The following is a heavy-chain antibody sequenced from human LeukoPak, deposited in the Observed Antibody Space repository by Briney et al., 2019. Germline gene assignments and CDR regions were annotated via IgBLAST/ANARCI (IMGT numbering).Heavy chain of an antibody. J-gene: IGHJ4*02. V-gene: IGHV3-23*01. CDR1: GFTFSSYA. Sequence: PGGSLRLSCAASGFTFSSYAMSWVRQAPGKGLEWVSGIRGSGYITFYADSVKGRFTISRDNSKNTLYLQMNSLRAEDTAVYYCASPIATDGLDYWGQGTLVTVSS. CDR3: ASPIATDGLDY. D-gene: IGHD6-13*01. CDR2: IRGSGYIT.